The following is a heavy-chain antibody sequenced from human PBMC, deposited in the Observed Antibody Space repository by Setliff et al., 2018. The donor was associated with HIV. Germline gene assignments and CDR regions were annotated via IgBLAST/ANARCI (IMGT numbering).Heavy chain of an antibody. CDR1: GGSIRSSSYY. CDR3: ARQYGAVKSVVTVVANDFPL. Sequence: PSETLSLTCNVSGGSIRSSSYYWGWIRQPPGKGLEWTGRIYYNGNTSYNPSLKSRVTISIDTSKNEFSLKLTSVTAADTAVYYCARQYGAVKSVVTVVANDFPLWGQGTLVTVSS. J-gene: IGHJ1*01. CDR2: IYYNGNT. D-gene: IGHD2-21*02. V-gene: IGHV4-39*01.